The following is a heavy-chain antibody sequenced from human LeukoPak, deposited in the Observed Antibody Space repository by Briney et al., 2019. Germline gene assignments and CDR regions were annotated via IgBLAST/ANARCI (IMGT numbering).Heavy chain of an antibody. D-gene: IGHD1-26*01. CDR1: GFTFSTYA. J-gene: IGHJ4*02. Sequence: GGSLRLSCAASGFTFSTYAMHWVRQAPGKGLEWVAVISYDGSNKYYADSVKGRFTISRDNSKNTLYLQMNSLRAEDTAVYYCAREGSGSYWRGFDYWGQGTLVTVSS. V-gene: IGHV3-30*04. CDR2: ISYDGSNK. CDR3: AREGSGSYWRGFDY.